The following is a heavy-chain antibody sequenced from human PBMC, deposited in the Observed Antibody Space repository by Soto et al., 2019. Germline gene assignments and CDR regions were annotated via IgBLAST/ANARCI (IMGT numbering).Heavy chain of an antibody. CDR3: ARDYETSSAGYYYYGMDV. J-gene: IGHJ6*02. CDR1: GFTFRSYA. Sequence: QVQLVESGGGVVQPGRSLRLSCGASGFTFRSYALHWVRQAPGKGLEWVATISHDGNIKYYADSVKGRFAISRDNSINAMFLQMDSLRPEDTARYYCARDYETSSAGYYYYGMDVWGHGTTVTVSS. D-gene: IGHD3-9*01. V-gene: IGHV3-30*09. CDR2: ISHDGNIK.